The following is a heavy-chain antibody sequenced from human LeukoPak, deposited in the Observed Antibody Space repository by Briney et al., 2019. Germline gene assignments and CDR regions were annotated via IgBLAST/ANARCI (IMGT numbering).Heavy chain of an antibody. Sequence: SVKVSCKASGGTFSSYAISWVRLAPGQGLEWMGGIIPIFGTANYAQKFQGRVTITADESTSTAYMELSSLRSEDTAVYYCARGLHDSSGYLGYWGQGTLVTVSS. J-gene: IGHJ4*02. CDR1: GGTFSSYA. CDR3: ARGLHDSSGYLGY. D-gene: IGHD3-22*01. V-gene: IGHV1-69*13. CDR2: IIPIFGTA.